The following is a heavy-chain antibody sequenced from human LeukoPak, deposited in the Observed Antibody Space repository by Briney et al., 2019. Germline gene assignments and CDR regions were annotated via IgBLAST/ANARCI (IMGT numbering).Heavy chain of an antibody. V-gene: IGHV3-23*01. CDR1: GFTFSNAW. Sequence: GGSLRLSCAASGFTFSNAWMNWVRQAPGKGLEWVSGISGSWDRTSYADSVKGRFTISRDNSKNALYLQMNGLRVEDTAVYYCAKDRGALVDTGTLNYWGRGNLVTVSS. CDR3: AKDRGALVDTGTLNY. J-gene: IGHJ4*02. D-gene: IGHD5-18*01. CDR2: ISGSWDRT.